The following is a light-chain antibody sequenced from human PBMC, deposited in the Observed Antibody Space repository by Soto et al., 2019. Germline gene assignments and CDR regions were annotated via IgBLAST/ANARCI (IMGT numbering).Light chain of an antibody. CDR2: ATS. CDR1: QSISSY. J-gene: IGKJ1*01. CDR3: QQAYSTPWT. V-gene: IGKV1-39*01. Sequence: DIQMTQSPSSLSAAVGDRVTITCRASQSISSYLNWYQQKPGKAPNLLVYATSNLQSGVPSRFSGSGSGTDFTLTINSLQPEDFATYYCQQAYSTPWTFGQGTTVDIK.